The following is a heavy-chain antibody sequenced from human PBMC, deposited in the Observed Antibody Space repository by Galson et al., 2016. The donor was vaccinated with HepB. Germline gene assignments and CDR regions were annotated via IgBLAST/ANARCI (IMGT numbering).Heavy chain of an antibody. Sequence: TLSLTCAVSGGSISSGDYYWNWIRQPPGKGLEWIGYMHHTGSTYYNPSLRSRLTISVHTSQNQFSLNLSSVTAADTALYYCARAPAGNDFTDAFDIWGQGTMVIVSS. CDR2: MHHTGST. CDR1: GGSISSGDYY. D-gene: IGHD3-3*01. CDR3: ARAPAGNDFTDAFDI. J-gene: IGHJ3*02. V-gene: IGHV4-30-4*01.